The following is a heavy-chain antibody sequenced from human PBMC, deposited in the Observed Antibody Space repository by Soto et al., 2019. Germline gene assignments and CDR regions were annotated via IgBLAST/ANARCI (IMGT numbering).Heavy chain of an antibody. CDR3: ARGSEYYDFWSGYYSIYDYYYGMDV. CDR1: GGTFSSYA. J-gene: IGHJ6*02. Sequence: QVQLVQSGAEVKKPGSSVKVSCKASGGTFSSYAISWVRQAPGQGLEWMGGIIPIFGTANYAQKFQGRVTITADESTSTAYMELSSLRSEDTAVYYCARGSEYYDFWSGYYSIYDYYYGMDVWGQGTTVTVSS. V-gene: IGHV1-69*01. CDR2: IIPIFGTA. D-gene: IGHD3-3*01.